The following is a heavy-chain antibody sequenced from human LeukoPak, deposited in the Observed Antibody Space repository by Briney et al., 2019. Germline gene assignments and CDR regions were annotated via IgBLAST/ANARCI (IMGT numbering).Heavy chain of an antibody. CDR3: VKDNGQGGFDY. CDR1: RFIFSSSR. Sequence: PGGSLRLSCSASRFIFSSSRMFWVRQAPGKGLEYVAAISGNGASTYHSDTVYGRFTISRDNSTTTLYLQMTSLRPEDTALYYCVKDNGQGGFDYWGQGTLVTVSS. CDR2: ISGNGAST. J-gene: IGHJ4*02. D-gene: IGHD2-8*01. V-gene: IGHV3-64D*09.